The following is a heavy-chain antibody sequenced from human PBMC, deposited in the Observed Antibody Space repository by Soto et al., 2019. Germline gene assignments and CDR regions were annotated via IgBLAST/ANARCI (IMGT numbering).Heavy chain of an antibody. CDR3: ARDPKEVTVTSLNDY. V-gene: IGHV1-18*04. J-gene: IGHJ4*02. D-gene: IGHD4-17*01. CDR1: GYTFTSYG. CDR2: ISAYNGNT. Sequence: QVQLVQSGAEVKKPGASVKVSCKASGYTFTSYGISWVRQAPGQGLEWMGWISAYNGNTNYAQKLQGRVTMTTDTATITAYMELRSLRSDDTAVYYCARDPKEVTVTSLNDYWGQGTLVTVSS.